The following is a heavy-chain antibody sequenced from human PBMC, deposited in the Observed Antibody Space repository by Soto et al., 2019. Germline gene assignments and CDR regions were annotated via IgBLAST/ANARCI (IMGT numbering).Heavy chain of an antibody. J-gene: IGHJ6*02. CDR3: ARDPNIVVVPAAIYYYYGMDV. Sequence: PGGSLRLSCAASGFTFSTYWMNWVRQAPGKGLEWVANIKRDGSEKYYVDSVKGRFTISRDNAKNSLYLQMNSLRAEDTAVYYCARDPNIVVVPAAIYYYYGMDVWGQGTTVTSP. CDR1: GFTFSTYW. CDR2: IKRDGSEK. D-gene: IGHD2-2*01. V-gene: IGHV3-7*04.